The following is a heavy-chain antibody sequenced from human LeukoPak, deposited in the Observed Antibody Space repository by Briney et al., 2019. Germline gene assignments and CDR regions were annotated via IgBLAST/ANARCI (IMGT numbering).Heavy chain of an antibody. CDR3: ARSSSYRDFDY. CDR1: GYLFTSNW. V-gene: IGHV5-51*01. CDR2: IYPGDSDT. J-gene: IGHJ4*02. D-gene: IGHD1-26*01. Sequence: GGSLQISCKGSGYLFTSNWIGWVRQMPGEGLEWMGIIYPGDSDTTYSPSFRGQVTISADKSISTAYLQWNSLKASDTAMYYCARSSSYRDFDYWGQGTLVTVSS.